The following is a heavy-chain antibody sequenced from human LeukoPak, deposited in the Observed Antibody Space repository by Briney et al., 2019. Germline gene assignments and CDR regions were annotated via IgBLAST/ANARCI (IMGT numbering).Heavy chain of an antibody. CDR3: AGSKETNNGSDP. Sequence: GGSLRLSCATSGFTFMNYAMSWVRQAPGKGLEWVSGISGSGGSTYYADSLKGRFTISRDNSKDTLYVQMNSLRAEDTAVYYGAGSKETNNGSDPWGGEPIFTVSS. V-gene: IGHV3-23*01. CDR1: GFTFMNYA. CDR2: ISGSGGST. J-gene: IGHJ5*02. D-gene: IGHD1/OR15-1a*01.